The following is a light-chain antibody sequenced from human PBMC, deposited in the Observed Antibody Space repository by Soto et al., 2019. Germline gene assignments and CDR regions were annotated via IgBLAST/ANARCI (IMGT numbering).Light chain of an antibody. CDR2: AVS. CDR3: LQDYNYPYT. V-gene: IGKV1-6*01. CDR1: QGIGND. J-gene: IGKJ4*01. Sequence: AIQMTQSPPSLSASVGDRVTITCRASQGIGNDLGWYQHKVGQAPKLLIYAVSTLQTGVPSRFSGSRSGTDFTLTISSLQPEDSATYYCLQDYNYPYTFGGGTKVEIK.